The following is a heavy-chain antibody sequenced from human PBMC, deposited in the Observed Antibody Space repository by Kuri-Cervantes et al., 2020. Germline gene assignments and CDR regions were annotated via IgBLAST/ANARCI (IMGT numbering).Heavy chain of an antibody. J-gene: IGHJ4*02. D-gene: IGHD2-8*02. CDR2: INHSGST. V-gene: IGHV4-34*01. Sequence: GSLRLSCAVYGGSFSGYYWSWIRQPPGKGLEWIGEINHSGSTNYNPALKSRVTVSVDTSKNQFSLKLNSVTAADTAIYYCASVTGTGFPDYWGQGARVTVSS. CDR1: GGSFSGYY. CDR3: ASVTGTGFPDY.